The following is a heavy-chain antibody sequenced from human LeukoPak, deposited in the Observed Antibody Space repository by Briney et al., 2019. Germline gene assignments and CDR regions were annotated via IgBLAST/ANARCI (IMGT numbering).Heavy chain of an antibody. D-gene: IGHD3-3*01. V-gene: IGHV4-39*01. CDR2: IYYNEST. CDR3: ARHTSEWFRPPHYYYYYMDV. CDR1: GGSISSSSYY. J-gene: IGHJ6*03. Sequence: SETLSLTCTVSGGSISSSSYYWGWIRQPPGKGLEWIGSIYYNESTYYNPSLKSRVTISVDTSKNQFSLKLSSVTAADTAVYYCARHTSEWFRPPHYYYYYMDVWGKGTTVTVSS.